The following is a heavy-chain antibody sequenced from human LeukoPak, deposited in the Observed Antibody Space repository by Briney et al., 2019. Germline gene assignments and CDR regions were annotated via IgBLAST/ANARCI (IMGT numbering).Heavy chain of an antibody. V-gene: IGHV3-23*01. CDR3: AKLGGSSSRHLDY. Sequence: GGSLRLSCAASGFTFSSYAMSWVRQAPGKGLEWVPAISGSGGSTYYADSVKGRFTISRDNSKNTLYLQMNSLRAEDTAVYYRAKLGGSSSRHLDYWGQGTLVTVSS. CDR2: ISGSGGST. D-gene: IGHD6-6*01. J-gene: IGHJ4*02. CDR1: GFTFSSYA.